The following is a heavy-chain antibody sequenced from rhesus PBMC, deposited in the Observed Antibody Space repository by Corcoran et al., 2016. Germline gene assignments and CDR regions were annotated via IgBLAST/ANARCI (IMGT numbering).Heavy chain of an antibody. J-gene: IGHJ1*01. CDR1: GYTFTDYY. CDR2: VVREDGEA. D-gene: IGHD2-21*01. V-gene: IGHV1-111*02. CDR3: ARAEYPYFEF. Sequence: EVQLVQSGAEVKKPGASVKISCKASGYTFTDYYLHWVGQAPGKGLEWMDRVVREDGEAIHEQKFQHRVTITADTSTDTAYMELSSRGSEDTAVYYCARAEYPYFEFWGQGALVTVSS.